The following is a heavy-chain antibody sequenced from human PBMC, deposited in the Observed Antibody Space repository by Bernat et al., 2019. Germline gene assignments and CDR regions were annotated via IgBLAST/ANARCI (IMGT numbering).Heavy chain of an antibody. V-gene: IGHV3-74*01. CDR2: INTDARST. CDR1: GFTFSSYW. Sequence: EVQLVESGGGLVQPGGSLRLSCTASGFTFSSYWMHWVRQAPGKGLVWVSRINTDARSTNYADFVKGRFTISSDNAKNTLYLEMNSLRAEDTAVYYCAREETRGRDAFDMWGQGTMITVSS. J-gene: IGHJ3*02. CDR3: AREETRGRDAFDM. D-gene: IGHD3-16*01.